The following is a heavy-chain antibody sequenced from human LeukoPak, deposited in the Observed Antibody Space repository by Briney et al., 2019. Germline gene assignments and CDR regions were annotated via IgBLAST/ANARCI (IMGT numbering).Heavy chain of an antibody. CDR2: ISSSSSTI. J-gene: IGHJ4*02. CDR1: GFTFSIYS. CDR3: ARGGHDGTYYLSY. V-gene: IGHV3-48*01. D-gene: IGHD1-26*01. Sequence: GGSLRLSCAASGFTFSIYSMNWVRQAPGKGLEWVSYISSSSSTILYADSVKGRFTISRDNAKNSLYLQMNSLRAEDTAVYYCARGGHDGTYYLSYWGQGTLVTVSS.